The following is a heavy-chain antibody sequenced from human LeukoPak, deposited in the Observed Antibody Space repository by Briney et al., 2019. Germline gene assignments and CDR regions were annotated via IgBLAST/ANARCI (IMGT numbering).Heavy chain of an antibody. J-gene: IGHJ6*02. CDR1: GGSISSGGYS. V-gene: IGHV4-30-2*01. D-gene: IGHD6-13*01. CDR2: IYHSGST. CDR3: ASRLAAAGNYYYYYGMDV. Sequence: SQTLSLTCTVSGGSISSGGYSWSWIRQPPGKGLEWIGYIYHSGSTYYNPSLKSRVTISVDRSKNQFSLKLSSVTAADTAVYYCASRLAAAGNYYYYYGMDVWGQGTTVTVSS.